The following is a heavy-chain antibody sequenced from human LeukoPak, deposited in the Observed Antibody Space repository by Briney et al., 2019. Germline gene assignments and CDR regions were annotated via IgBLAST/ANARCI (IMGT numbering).Heavy chain of an antibody. V-gene: IGHV3-15*01. CDR3: TTRVVTTNDY. CDR1: GFNFNNVW. Sequence: PGGSLRLSCEASGFNFNNVWMNWVRQAPGKGLEWVGRVKKISEGVTTDYPAPVKGRFTVSRDDSKSTLYLQMNSLKTEDTAVYYCTTRVVTTNDYWGRGTLVTVSS. D-gene: IGHD2-21*02. CDR2: VKKISEGVTT. J-gene: IGHJ4*02.